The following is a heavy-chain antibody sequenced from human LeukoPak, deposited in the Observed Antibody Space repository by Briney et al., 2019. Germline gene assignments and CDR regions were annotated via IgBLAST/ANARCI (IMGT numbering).Heavy chain of an antibody. CDR2: ISSSSSTI. CDR3: AARGAFYDSSGFDAFDI. V-gene: IGHV3-48*04. J-gene: IGHJ3*02. CDR1: GFTFSSYS. Sequence: GGSLRLSCAASGFTFSSYSMNWVRQAPGKGLEWVSYISSSSSTIYYADSVKGRFTISRDNAKNSLYLQMNSLRAEDTAVYYCAARGAFYDSSGFDAFDIWGQGTMVTVSS. D-gene: IGHD3-22*01.